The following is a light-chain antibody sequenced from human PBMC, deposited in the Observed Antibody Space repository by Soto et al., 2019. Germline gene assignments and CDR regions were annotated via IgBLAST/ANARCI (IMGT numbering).Light chain of an antibody. J-gene: IGLJ1*01. CDR1: SSDVGGYNY. CDR2: EVS. CDR3: SSYARSSTHV. Sequence: QSALTQPAYVSGSPGQSITISCTGTSSDVGGYNYASWYQQHPGKAPKLLIFEVSNRPSGVSNRFSGSKSGNTASLTISGLQAEDEADYYCSSYARSSTHVFGTGTKLTVL. V-gene: IGLV2-14*01.